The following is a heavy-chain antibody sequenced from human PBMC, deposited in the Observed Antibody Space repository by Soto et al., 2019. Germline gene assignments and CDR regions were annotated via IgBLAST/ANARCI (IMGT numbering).Heavy chain of an antibody. Sequence: GGSLRLSCAVSGFTFDDNAMHWVRQAPEKGLEWVSGINWKSDIGYADSVKGRFTISRDNAENSLYLQMNSLRAEDTALYYCATTFYSGPDWGQGTLVTVSS. V-gene: IGHV3-9*01. CDR2: INWKSDI. D-gene: IGHD5-12*01. J-gene: IGHJ4*02. CDR3: ATTFYSGPD. CDR1: GFTFDDNA.